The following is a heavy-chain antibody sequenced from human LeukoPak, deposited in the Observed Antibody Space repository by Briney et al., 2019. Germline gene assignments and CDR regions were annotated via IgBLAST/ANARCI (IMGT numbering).Heavy chain of an antibody. CDR3: AKDKDGGDLDY. CDR2: ISGSGGST. V-gene: IGHV3-23*01. J-gene: IGHJ4*02. Sequence: GGTLRLSCAASGFTFSSYGMSWVRQAPGKGLEWVSAISGSGGSTYYADSVKGRFTISRDNSKNTLYLQMNSLRAEDTAVYYCAKDKDGGDLDYWGQGTLVTVSS. CDR1: GFTFSSYG. D-gene: IGHD2-21*02.